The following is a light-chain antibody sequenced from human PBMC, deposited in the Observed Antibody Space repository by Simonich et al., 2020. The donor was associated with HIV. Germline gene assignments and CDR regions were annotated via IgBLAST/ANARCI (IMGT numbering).Light chain of an antibody. J-gene: IGKJ1*01. CDR1: QTVLSSSNNKFY. CDR2: WAS. V-gene: IGKV4-1*01. CDR3: QQYYSTPPT. Sequence: DIVMTQSPDSLAVSLGERATINSKSSQTVLSSSNNKFYLAWYQQKPGQPPKLLIYWASPRESGVPDRFSGSGSGTDFTLTISSLQAEDVALYYCQQYYSTPPTFGQGTKVEIK.